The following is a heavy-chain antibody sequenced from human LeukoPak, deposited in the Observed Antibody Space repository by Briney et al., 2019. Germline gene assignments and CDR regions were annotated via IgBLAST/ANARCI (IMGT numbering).Heavy chain of an antibody. V-gene: IGHV3-20*04. Sequence: GGSLRLSCAASGFTFDDYGMSWVRQAPGKGLEWVSGINWNGGSTGYADSVKGRFTISRDNAKNSLYLQMNSLRAEDTAVYYCARAGSSGYYYGMDVWGQGTTVTVSS. CDR2: INWNGGST. CDR3: ARAGSSGYYYGMDV. J-gene: IGHJ6*02. CDR1: GFTFDDYG. D-gene: IGHD3-22*01.